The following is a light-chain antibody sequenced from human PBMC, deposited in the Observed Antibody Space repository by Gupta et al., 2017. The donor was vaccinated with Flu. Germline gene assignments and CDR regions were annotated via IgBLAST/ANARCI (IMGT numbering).Light chain of an antibody. CDR2: ASS. V-gene: IGKV3-11*01. CDR3: QQRSNWPLT. Sequence: VEGATLSCRASQSIGTYLAWYQQKPGQAPRLLIYASSTRANGIPARFSGSGSGADFTLTISSLEPEDFALYYCQQRSNWPLTFGGGTKVEIK. J-gene: IGKJ4*01. CDR1: QSIGTY.